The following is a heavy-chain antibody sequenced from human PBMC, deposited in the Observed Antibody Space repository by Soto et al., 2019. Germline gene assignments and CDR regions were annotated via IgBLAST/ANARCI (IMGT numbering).Heavy chain of an antibody. Sequence: ASVKVSCKASGYTFTSYGISWVRQAPGQGLEWMGWISAYNGNTNYAQKLQGRVTMTTDTSTSTAYMELRSLRSDDTAVYYCARSDSYYYDSSGYRPHYSLWGQGTLVTVSS. V-gene: IGHV1-18*04. CDR3: ARSDSYYYDSSGYRPHYSL. CDR2: ISAYNGNT. CDR1: GYTFTSYG. J-gene: IGHJ4*02. D-gene: IGHD3-22*01.